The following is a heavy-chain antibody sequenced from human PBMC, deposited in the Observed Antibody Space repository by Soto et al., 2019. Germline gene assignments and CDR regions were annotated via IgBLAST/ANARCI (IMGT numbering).Heavy chain of an antibody. Sequence: WGSLRLSWAAAGGTCSSYSMNWVRQVSGKGLEWVSYISSSSSTIYYADYVKGRFTISRDNAKNSLYLQMNSLRAEDTAVYYCARDSGYSYGPLDYWGQGTLVTVSS. CDR1: GGTCSSYS. V-gene: IGHV3-48*01. CDR2: ISSSSSTI. J-gene: IGHJ4*02. CDR3: ARDSGYSYGPLDY. D-gene: IGHD5-18*01.